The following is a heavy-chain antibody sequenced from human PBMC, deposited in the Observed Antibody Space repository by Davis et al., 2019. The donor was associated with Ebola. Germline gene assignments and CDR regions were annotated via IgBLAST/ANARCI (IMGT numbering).Heavy chain of an antibody. V-gene: IGHV1-2*06. CDR2: INAKTGET. CDR1: GYKFIDYY. J-gene: IGHJ4*02. Sequence: ASVKVSCKASGYKFIDYYIHWVRLAPGQGPEWMGRINAKTGETKYAQKFRDRVTVTRDTAISTVYMELSGLTSDDTAVYYCARGHNYAHEYWGQGTLVTVSS. D-gene: IGHD4-11*01. CDR3: ARGHNYAHEY.